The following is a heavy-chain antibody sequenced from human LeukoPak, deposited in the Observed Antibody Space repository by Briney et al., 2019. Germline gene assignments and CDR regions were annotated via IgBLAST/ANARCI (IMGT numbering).Heavy chain of an antibody. V-gene: IGHV3-23*01. CDR1: GFTFSSCG. CDR3: ARDSNPRGGYDAFDF. CDR2: ISGSGGST. J-gene: IGHJ3*01. Sequence: PGGSLRLSCAASGFTFSSCGMSWVRQAPGKGLEWVSAISGSGGSTYYADSVKGRFTISRDNSKNTLYLQMNSLRAEDTAVYYCARDSNPRGGYDAFDFWGQGTLVTVSS. D-gene: IGHD3-10*01.